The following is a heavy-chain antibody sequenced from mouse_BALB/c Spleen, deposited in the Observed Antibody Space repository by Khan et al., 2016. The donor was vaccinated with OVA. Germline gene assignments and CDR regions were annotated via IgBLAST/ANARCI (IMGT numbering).Heavy chain of an antibody. Sequence: LVESGPELKKPGETVNLSCKASGYTFTNNGMNWVKQAPGKGLKWMGWINTYTGDPTYAGDFKGRFSFSLETSASTAYLQINNLKNEDTATNCCARVWYTGTMDYWGQGTSVTVSS. CDR1: GYTFTNNG. J-gene: IGHJ4*01. CDR3: ARVWYTGTMDY. CDR2: INTYTGDP. D-gene: IGHD1-1*02. V-gene: IGHV9-3-1*01.